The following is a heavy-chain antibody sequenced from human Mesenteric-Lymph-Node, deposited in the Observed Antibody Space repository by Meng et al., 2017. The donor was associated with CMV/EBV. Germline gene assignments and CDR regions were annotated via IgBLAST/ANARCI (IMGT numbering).Heavy chain of an antibody. Sequence: SETLSLTCTVSAGSISSYYWSWIRQPPGMGLEWIGYIYYSGSTNYNPSLRSRVTISVDTSKNQFSLKLSSVTAADTAVYYCAREEGVVVVRGDYWGQGTLVTVSS. CDR3: AREEGVVVVRGDY. D-gene: IGHD3-22*01. CDR1: AGSISSYY. J-gene: IGHJ4*02. CDR2: IYYSGST. V-gene: IGHV4-59*01.